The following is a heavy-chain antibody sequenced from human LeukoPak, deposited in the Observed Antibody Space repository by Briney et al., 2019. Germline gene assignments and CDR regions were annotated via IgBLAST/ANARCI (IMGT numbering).Heavy chain of an antibody. V-gene: IGHV3-23*01. CDR3: AKSLYGGNDV. D-gene: IGHD2-8*01. CDR2: ISGSGGTT. J-gene: IGHJ6*02. Sequence: GGSLRLSCAASGFTFSSYAMSWVRQAPGKGLECVSSISGSGGTTSYADSVKGRFTISRDNSKNTLYLQMNSLRAEDTAVYYCAKSLYGGNDVWGRGTTVTVSS. CDR1: GFTFSSYA.